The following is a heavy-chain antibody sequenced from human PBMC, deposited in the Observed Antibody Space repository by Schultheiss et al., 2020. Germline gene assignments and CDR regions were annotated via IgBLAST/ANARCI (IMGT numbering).Heavy chain of an antibody. V-gene: IGHV3-33*06. CDR1: GFTFSSYG. Sequence: GGSLRLSCAASGFTFSSYGMHWVRQAPGKGLEWVAVIWYDGSNKYYADSVKGRFTISRDNSKNTLYLQMNSLRAEDTAVYYCAKLSGRSAIVVVITKYFDYWGQGTLVTVSS. D-gene: IGHD3-22*01. J-gene: IGHJ4*02. CDR3: AKLSGRSAIVVVITKYFDY. CDR2: IWYDGSNK.